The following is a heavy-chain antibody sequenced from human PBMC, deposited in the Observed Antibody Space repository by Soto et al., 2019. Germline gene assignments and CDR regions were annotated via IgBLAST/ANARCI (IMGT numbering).Heavy chain of an antibody. Sequence: QVQLVQSGAEEKKPGASVKVSCKASGYTFTSYAMHWVRQAPGQRLEWMGWINAGNGNTKYSQKFQGRVTITRATSARTAYMELSSLRSEDTAVYYCARAWVVVTAPDYWGQGTLVTVSS. CDR1: GYTFTSYA. CDR3: ARAWVVVTAPDY. V-gene: IGHV1-3*05. D-gene: IGHD2-21*02. CDR2: INAGNGNT. J-gene: IGHJ4*02.